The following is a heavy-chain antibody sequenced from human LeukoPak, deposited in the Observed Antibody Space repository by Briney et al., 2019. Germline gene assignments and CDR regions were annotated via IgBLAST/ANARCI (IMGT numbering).Heavy chain of an antibody. J-gene: IGHJ5*02. Sequence: SETLSLTCAVSGVSISRGGYAWNWIRQPPGKGLEWIAYIYHSGSTYYNPSLKSRATISVDTSKNQFSLKLSSVTAADTAVYYCARDPKGTYYYDSSAWGQGTLVTVSS. CDR3: ARDPKGTYYYDSSA. V-gene: IGHV4-30-2*01. CDR2: IYHSGST. CDR1: GVSISRGGYA. D-gene: IGHD3-22*01.